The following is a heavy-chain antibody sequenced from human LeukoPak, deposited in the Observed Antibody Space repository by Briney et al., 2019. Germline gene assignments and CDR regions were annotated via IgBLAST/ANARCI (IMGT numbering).Heavy chain of an antibody. CDR1: GFTFSSYA. Sequence: GGSLRLSCAASGFTFSSYAMHWVRQAPGKGLEWVAVISYDGSNKYYADSVKGRFTISRDNSKNTLYLQMNSLRAEDTAVYYCAKDRGDIVVVPAANDWGQGTLVTVSS. V-gene: IGHV3-30*04. CDR2: ISYDGSNK. CDR3: AKDRGDIVVVPAAND. D-gene: IGHD2-2*01. J-gene: IGHJ4*02.